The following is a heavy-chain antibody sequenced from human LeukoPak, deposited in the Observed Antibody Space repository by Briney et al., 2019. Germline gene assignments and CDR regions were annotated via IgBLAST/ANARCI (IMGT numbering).Heavy chain of an antibody. D-gene: IGHD3-10*01. V-gene: IGHV3-30*04. CDR3: ARDPTMVRGTMDV. CDR2: ISYDGSNT. Sequence: PGRSLRLSCAASGYTFTNYCIHWVRHAPGKGPEWVAVISYDGSNTYYADSVKGRFTIPRDNSKNTVYLQMNSLRPEDTAVYYCARDPTMVRGTMDVWGKGTTVTVSS. CDR1: GYTFTNYC. J-gene: IGHJ6*03.